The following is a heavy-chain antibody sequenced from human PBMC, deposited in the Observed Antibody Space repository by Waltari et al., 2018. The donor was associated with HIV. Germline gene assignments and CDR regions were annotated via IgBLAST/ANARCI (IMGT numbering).Heavy chain of an antibody. CDR3: ARGQFTFDS. Sequence: QIQLVQSGPGVKNPGASVTVSCKAFGYTFTTYDINWVRQAPGQGLEWMGWMNPHSGDTGSAQQFQGRLTMTRDTSMSTAFMELNNLRPEDTAIYYCARGQFTFDSWGQGALVTVSS. J-gene: IGHJ4*02. D-gene: IGHD3-10*01. V-gene: IGHV1-8*01. CDR2: MNPHSGDT. CDR1: GYTFTTYD.